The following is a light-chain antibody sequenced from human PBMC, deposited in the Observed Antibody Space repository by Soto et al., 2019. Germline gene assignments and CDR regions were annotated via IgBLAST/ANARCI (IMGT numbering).Light chain of an antibody. Sequence: QSVLTQPPSVSASPGQRVTISCSGNSSNIGDNDVSWFRHPQGTAPELLIYDNTKRPSGIPDRFSGSKSGTSVTLGISGLQTGDEADYYCGTWDSSRSAVVFGGGTKLTVL. CDR2: DNT. CDR3: GTWDSSRSAVV. J-gene: IGLJ3*02. CDR1: SSNIGDND. V-gene: IGLV1-51*01.